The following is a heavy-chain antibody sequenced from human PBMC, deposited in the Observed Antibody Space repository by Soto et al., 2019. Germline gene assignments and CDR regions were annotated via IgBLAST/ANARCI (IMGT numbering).Heavy chain of an antibody. D-gene: IGHD3-22*01. V-gene: IGHV3-23*01. J-gene: IGHJ4*01. CDR1: GFTFSSYA. CDR3: TTDSYSTIIIVRFDY. Sequence: PGGSLRLSCAASGFTFSSYAMSWVRQAPGKGLEWVSAISGSGGSTYYADSVKGRFTISRDNSKNTLYLQMNSLKIEDTAVYYCTTDSYSTIIIVRFDYWGHGTLVTVSS. CDR2: ISGSGGST.